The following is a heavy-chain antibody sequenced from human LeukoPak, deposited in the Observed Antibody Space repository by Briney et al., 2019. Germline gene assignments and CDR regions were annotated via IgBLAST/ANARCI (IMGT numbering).Heavy chain of an antibody. CDR2: IYHTGST. CDR3: ARLQYCSGTSCYWFDP. J-gene: IGHJ5*02. V-gene: IGHV4-30-2*01. Sequence: SQTLSLTCDVSGGSISSGLYSWSWIRQPLGKGLEWIGYIYHTGSTYYNPSLKSRVTISVDTSKDQFSLRLSSVTAADTAVYYCARLQYCSGTSCYWFDPWGQGTLVTVSS. D-gene: IGHD2-2*01. CDR1: GGSISSGLYS.